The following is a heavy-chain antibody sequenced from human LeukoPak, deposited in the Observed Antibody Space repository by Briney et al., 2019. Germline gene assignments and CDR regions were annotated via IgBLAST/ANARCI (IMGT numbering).Heavy chain of an antibody. CDR1: GGSISSGGYY. CDR3: ASPVRYCSSTSCSRDY. CDR2: IYYSGST. J-gene: IGHJ4*02. Sequence: SETLSLTCTVSGGSISSGGYYWSWIRQHPGKGLEWIGYIYYSGSTYYNPSLKSRVTISVDTSKNQFSLKLSSVTAADTAVYYCASPVRYCSSTSCSRDYWGQGTLVTVSS. D-gene: IGHD2-2*01. V-gene: IGHV4-31*03.